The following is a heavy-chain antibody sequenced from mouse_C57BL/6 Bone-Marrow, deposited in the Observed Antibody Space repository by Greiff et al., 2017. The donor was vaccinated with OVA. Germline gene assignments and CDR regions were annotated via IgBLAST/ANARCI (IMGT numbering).Heavy chain of an antibody. CDR2: ISSGSSTI. V-gene: IGHV5-17*01. CDR1: GFTFSDYG. J-gene: IGHJ2*01. D-gene: IGHD2-2*01. Sequence: EVMLVESGGGLVKPGGSLKLSCAASGFTFSDYGMHWVRQAPEKGLEWVAYISSGSSTIYYADTVKGRFTISRDNAKNTLFLQMTSLRSEDTAMYYCARLDTTVGDYWGQGTTLTVSS. CDR3: ARLDTTVGDY.